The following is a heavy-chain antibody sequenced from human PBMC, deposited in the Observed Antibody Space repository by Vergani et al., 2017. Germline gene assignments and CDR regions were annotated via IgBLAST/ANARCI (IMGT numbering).Heavy chain of an antibody. Sequence: QVQLVESGGGVVQPGRSLRLSCAASGFTFNKYGMHWVRQAPGKGLEWVAVTWYDGNNKQYADSVKGRFTISRDNSKSTLYLQMNSLIDEDTGVYYFARYLRLLYHRFDRCGQGTLVTVS. CDR2: TWYDGNNK. CDR1: GFTFNKYG. D-gene: IGHD5-12*01. CDR3: ARYLRLLYHRFDR. V-gene: IGHV3-33*01. J-gene: IGHJ5*02.